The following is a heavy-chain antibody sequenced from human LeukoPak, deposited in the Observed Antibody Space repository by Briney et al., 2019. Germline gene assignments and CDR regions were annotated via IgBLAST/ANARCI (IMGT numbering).Heavy chain of an antibody. V-gene: IGHV4-39*07. CDR2: IYYSGST. J-gene: IGHJ4*02. D-gene: IGHD4-11*01. CDR3: ARGVDYSNYVDY. CDR1: GGSISSSSYY. Sequence: SETLSLTCTVSGGSISSSSYYWGWIRQPPGKGLEWIGSIYYSGSTYYNPPLKSRVTISVDTSKNQFSLKLSSVTAADTAVYYCARGVDYSNYVDYWGQGTLVTVSS.